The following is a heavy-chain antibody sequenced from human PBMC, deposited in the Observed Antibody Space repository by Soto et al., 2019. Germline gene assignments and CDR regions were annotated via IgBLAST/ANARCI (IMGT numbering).Heavy chain of an antibody. D-gene: IGHD6-19*01. Sequence: PGGPLRLSCAASGFTFGSSTMSWVRQALGKGLECVAGIGGRGVSTYYADSVKGRFTISRDNSKNTLYVQMHTLRAEDTAIYYCAKGRRTSGWLLDYWGQGALVTVSS. J-gene: IGHJ4*02. CDR1: GFTFGSST. CDR2: IGGRGVST. V-gene: IGHV3-23*01. CDR3: AKGRRTSGWLLDY.